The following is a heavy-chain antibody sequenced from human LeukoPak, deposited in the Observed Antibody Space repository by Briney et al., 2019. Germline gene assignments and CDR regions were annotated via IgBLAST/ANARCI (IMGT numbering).Heavy chain of an antibody. CDR1: GYSFTSYW. D-gene: IGHD3-22*01. Sequence: GESLKISCKGSGYSFTSYWIGWVRQMPGKGLEWMGIIYPGDSDTRYSPSFQGQVTISAVKSISTAYLQWSSLKASDTAMYYCARLGIRVNDSSGYFGYWGQGTLVTVSS. J-gene: IGHJ4*02. V-gene: IGHV5-51*01. CDR3: ARLGIRVNDSSGYFGY. CDR2: IYPGDSDT.